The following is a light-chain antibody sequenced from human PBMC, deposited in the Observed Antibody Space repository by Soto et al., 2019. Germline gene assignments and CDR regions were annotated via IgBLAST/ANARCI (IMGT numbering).Light chain of an antibody. V-gene: IGLV1-44*01. CDR1: SSNIGTNT. Sequence: QSVLTKPPSASGTPGQRVTISCSGSSSNIGTNTVNWYQQLPGTAPKLLIYDNNHRPSGVPDRFSGSKSGTSASLAISGLQSEPEADYYCAAWDDSLNGWVFGGGTKLTV. CDR2: DNN. J-gene: IGLJ3*02. CDR3: AAWDDSLNGWV.